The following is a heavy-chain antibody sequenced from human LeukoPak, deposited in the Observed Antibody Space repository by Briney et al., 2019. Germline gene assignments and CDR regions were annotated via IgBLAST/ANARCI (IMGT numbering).Heavy chain of an antibody. D-gene: IGHD2/OR15-2a*01. J-gene: IGHJ4*02. CDR3: ATVIDFSRKFDH. V-gene: IGHV4-39*01. CDR1: GGSISSSTYY. CDR2: ISYSGTT. Sequence: RTSETLSLTCTVSGGSISSSTYYWVWVRQPPGKGLEWIASISYSGTTYYNASLQSRVTISVDTSKNQFSLKLTSVSAADTAVYYCATVIDFSRKFDHWGQGTLVTVSS.